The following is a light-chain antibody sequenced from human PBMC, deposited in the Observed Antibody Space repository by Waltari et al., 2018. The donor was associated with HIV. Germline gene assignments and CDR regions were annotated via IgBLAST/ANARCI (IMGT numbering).Light chain of an antibody. J-gene: IGLJ2*01. CDR3: QTWDSTTAVV. CDR2: QDF. V-gene: IGLV3-1*01. CDR1: KLGDKY. Sequence: SSELTQPPSVSVSPGQTAKLTCSGDKLGDKYACWYQQKPGQSPVLVIYQDFKRPSGIPERFSGSNSGNTATLTISGALTVDEADYYCQTWDSTTAVVFGGGTKLTVL.